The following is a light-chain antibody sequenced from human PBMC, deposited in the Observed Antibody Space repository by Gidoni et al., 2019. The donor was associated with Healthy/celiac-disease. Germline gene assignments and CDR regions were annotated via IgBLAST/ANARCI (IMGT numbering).Light chain of an antibody. Sequence: DIQMTQSPSSLSASVGDRVTITCQASQDISNYLNWYQQKPGKAPKLLIYDASNLETGVPSRFSGSGSGTDFTFTISSLQHEDIATYYCQQYDNIPFTFGPGTKVDIK. CDR3: QQYDNIPFT. CDR1: QDISNY. CDR2: DAS. J-gene: IGKJ3*01. V-gene: IGKV1-33*01.